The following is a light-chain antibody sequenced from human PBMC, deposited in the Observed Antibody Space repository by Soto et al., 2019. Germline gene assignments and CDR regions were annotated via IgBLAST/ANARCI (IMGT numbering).Light chain of an antibody. CDR1: QSVTSDY. CDR3: QQYGSSPHT. J-gene: IGKJ2*01. CDR2: NAS. V-gene: IGKV3-20*01. Sequence: EIVLTQSPGTLSLSPGERDTLSCRASQSVTSDYLAWYQQKPGHAPRLLIYNASTRAPGISDRFSGSGSGTDFSLTISRLEPEDVAVYFCQQYGSSPHTFGQGARVE.